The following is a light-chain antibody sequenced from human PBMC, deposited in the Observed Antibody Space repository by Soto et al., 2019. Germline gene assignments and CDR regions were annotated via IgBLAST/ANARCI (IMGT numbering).Light chain of an antibody. CDR1: SSDVGGYNY. CDR2: DVS. J-gene: IGLJ1*01. V-gene: IGLV2-11*01. CDR3: CSYAGSYHYV. Sequence: QSALTQPRSVSGSPGRSVTISCTGTSSDVGGYNYVSWYQQHPGKAPKLMIYDVSKRPSGVPDRFSGSKSGNTASLTISGLQAEDEADYYCCSYAGSYHYVFGTGTKLTVL.